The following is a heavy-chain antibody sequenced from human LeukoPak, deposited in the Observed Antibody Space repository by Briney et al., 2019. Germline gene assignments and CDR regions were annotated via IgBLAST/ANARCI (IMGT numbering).Heavy chain of an antibody. V-gene: IGHV4-61*08. CDR3: ATTTSGGDAFDI. CDR1: GSSISSGGYY. CDR2: SYYSGST. J-gene: IGHJ3*02. Sequence: SETLSLTCTVSGSSISSGGYYWSWIRQPPGKTLEWIGYSYYSGSTKYNPSLKSRVTISVDTSNNQFSLNLRSVTAADTAVYYCATTTSGGDAFDIWGQGTMVTVSS. D-gene: IGHD1-26*01.